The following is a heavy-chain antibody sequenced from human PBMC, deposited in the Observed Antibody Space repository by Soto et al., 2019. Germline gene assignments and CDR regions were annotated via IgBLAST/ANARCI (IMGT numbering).Heavy chain of an antibody. Sequence: QVQLVESGGGVVQPGRSLRLSCAASGFTFSSYGMHWVRQAPGKGLEWVAVIWYDGSNKYYADSVKGRFTISRDNSKNTLYLQMNSLRAEDTAVYYCARDCSGGSSRYYYYYGMDVWGQGTTVTVSS. CDR2: IWYDGSNK. CDR1: GFTFSSYG. J-gene: IGHJ6*02. CDR3: ARDCSGGSSRYYYYYGMDV. V-gene: IGHV3-33*01. D-gene: IGHD2-15*01.